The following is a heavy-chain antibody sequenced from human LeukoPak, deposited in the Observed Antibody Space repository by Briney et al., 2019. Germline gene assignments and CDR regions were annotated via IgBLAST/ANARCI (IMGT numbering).Heavy chain of an antibody. CDR3: ARDYNFAFDY. CDR2: ISGSGGST. D-gene: IGHD1-1*01. CDR1: GFTFSNYV. J-gene: IGHJ4*02. V-gene: IGHV3-23*01. Sequence: GGSLRLSCAASGFTFSNYVMSWVRQAPGKGLEWVSEISGSGGSTHYTDSVKGRFTISRDNAKNSLYLQMNSLRDEDTAVYYCARDYNFAFDYWGQGTLVTVSS.